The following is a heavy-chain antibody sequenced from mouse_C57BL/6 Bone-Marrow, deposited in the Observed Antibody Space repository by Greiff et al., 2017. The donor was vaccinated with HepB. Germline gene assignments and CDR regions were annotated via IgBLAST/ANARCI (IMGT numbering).Heavy chain of an antibody. J-gene: IGHJ3*01. CDR1: GYTFTDYY. D-gene: IGHD1-1*01. Sequence: VQLQQSGPELVKPGASVKISCKASGYTFTDYYMNWVKQSHGKSLEWIGDINPNNGGTSYNQKFKGKATLTVDKSSSTAYMELRSLTSEDSAVYYCALYGTWFAYWGQGTLVTVSA. CDR2: INPNNGGT. V-gene: IGHV1-26*01. CDR3: ALYGTWFAY.